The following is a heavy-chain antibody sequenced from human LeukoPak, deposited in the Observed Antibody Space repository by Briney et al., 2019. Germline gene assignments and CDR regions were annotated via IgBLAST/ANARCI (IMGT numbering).Heavy chain of an antibody. CDR3: ARSQTLGYCSSTSCHAGRRHWFDP. CDR1: GDSVSSNSAA. CDR2: TYYRSKWYN. V-gene: IGHV6-1*01. D-gene: IGHD2-2*01. J-gene: IGHJ5*02. Sequence: SQTLSLTCAISGDSVSSNSAAWNWIRQSPSRGLEWLGRTYYRSKWYNDYAVSVKSRITINPDTSKNQFSLQLNSVTPEDTAVYYCARSQTLGYCSSTSCHAGRRHWFDPWGQGTLVTVSS.